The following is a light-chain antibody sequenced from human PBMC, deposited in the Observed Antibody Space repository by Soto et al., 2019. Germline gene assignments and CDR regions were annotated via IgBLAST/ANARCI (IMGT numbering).Light chain of an antibody. V-gene: IGKV3-11*01. CDR3: QERSRWPRAT. CDR2: TAS. J-gene: IGKJ4*01. CDR1: QNVGQN. Sequence: VLTQSPASLSLSPGETATLSCRTSQNVGQNFAWYQLKAGQSPRLLIHTASSRATGIPARFSGSGSRTDFTLTISGLEPEDIAVYYCQERSRWPRATFGGGTRVEIK.